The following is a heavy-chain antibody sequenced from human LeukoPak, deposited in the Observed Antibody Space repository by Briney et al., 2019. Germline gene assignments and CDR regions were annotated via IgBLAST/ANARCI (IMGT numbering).Heavy chain of an antibody. CDR2: IYYSGST. J-gene: IGHJ6*02. Sequence: PSETLSLTCTVSGGSISSYYWSWIRQPPGKGLEWIGYIYYSGSTNYNPSLKSRVTISVDTSKNQFSLKLSSVTAADTAVYYCARDIQLERRGRFRDYYYGMDVWGQGTTVTVSS. CDR1: GGSISSYY. CDR3: ARDIQLERRGRFRDYYYGMDV. V-gene: IGHV4-59*01. D-gene: IGHD1-1*01.